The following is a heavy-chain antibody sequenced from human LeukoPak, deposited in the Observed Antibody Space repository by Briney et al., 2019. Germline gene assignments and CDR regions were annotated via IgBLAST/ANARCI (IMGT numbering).Heavy chain of an antibody. V-gene: IGHV3-23*01. Sequence: PGGSLRLSCAASGFTFSNYAMSWVRQAPGKGLEWVSTISGSGTGTYYADSVKGRFTISRDNSRNTLHLQMDSLRADDTAVYYCATSYSSSSGPFDSWGQGTLVTVSS. D-gene: IGHD6-6*01. J-gene: IGHJ4*02. CDR1: GFTFSNYA. CDR3: ATSYSSSSGPFDS. CDR2: ISGSGTGT.